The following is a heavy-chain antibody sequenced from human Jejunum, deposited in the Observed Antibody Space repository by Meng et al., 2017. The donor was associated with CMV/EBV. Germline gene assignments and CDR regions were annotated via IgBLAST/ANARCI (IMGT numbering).Heavy chain of an antibody. CDR2: IYYSGST. Sequence: HVQLQESGPGLVKPSETLSLTGTVSDGPINTGDYYWSWLRQSLGRGLEWIGYIYYSGSTYYNPSLTSRVSMSMDASEQQFSLKVTSVTAADTAVYYCARGVFEILRRPNGYFDPWGQGTLVTVSS. J-gene: IGHJ5*02. CDR1: DGPINTGDYY. V-gene: IGHV4-30-4*08. CDR3: ARGVFEILRRPNGYFDP. D-gene: IGHD5-24*01.